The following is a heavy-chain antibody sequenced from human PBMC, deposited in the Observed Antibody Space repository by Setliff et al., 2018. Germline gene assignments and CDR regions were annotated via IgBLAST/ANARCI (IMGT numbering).Heavy chain of an antibody. CDR1: GDSISDISYY. CDR3: ASRRTGPGGWFDY. J-gene: IGHJ5*01. V-gene: IGHV4-39*01. CDR2: IYYSGTT. D-gene: IGHD1-26*01. Sequence: SETLSLTCTISGDSISDISYYWGFIRQSPGKGPEWIGTIYYSGTTYYSPSLKSRVTISVDTSKNQFSLKLTSVTAADTAIYYCASRRTGPGGWFDYWGQGTLVTVSS.